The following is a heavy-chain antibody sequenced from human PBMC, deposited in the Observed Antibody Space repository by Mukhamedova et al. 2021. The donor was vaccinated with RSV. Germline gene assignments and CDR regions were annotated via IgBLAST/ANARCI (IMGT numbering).Heavy chain of an antibody. J-gene: IGHJ3*02. CDR2: ISSSSDTK. CDR3: ASDNWNDVKCAFDI. CDR1: SYS. D-gene: IGHD1-1*01. Sequence: SYSMNWVRQAPGKGLEWLSYISSSSDTKHYADSVKGRFTISRDNAKNALYLQMNSLRAEDTAIYYCASDNWNDVKCAFDIWGQGT. V-gene: IGHV3-48*04.